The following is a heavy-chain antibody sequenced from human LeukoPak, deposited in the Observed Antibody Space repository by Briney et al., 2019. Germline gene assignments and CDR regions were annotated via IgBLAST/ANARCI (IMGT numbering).Heavy chain of an antibody. Sequence: ASVKVSCKASGYTFTSYGISWVRQAPGQGLEWMGWISAYNGNTNYAQKLQGRVTMTTDTSTSTAYMELRSLRSDDTAVYYCARDFSSHLYGDYAVYDYWGQGTLVTVSS. CDR3: ARDFSSHLYGDYAVYDY. CDR2: ISAYNGNT. J-gene: IGHJ4*02. D-gene: IGHD4-17*01. V-gene: IGHV1-18*01. CDR1: GYTFTSYG.